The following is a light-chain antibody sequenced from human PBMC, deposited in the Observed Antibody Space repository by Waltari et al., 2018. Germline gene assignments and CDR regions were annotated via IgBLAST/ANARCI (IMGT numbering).Light chain of an antibody. CDR1: QSGSRS. V-gene: IGKV3-20*01. Sequence: EIVLTQSPGTLSLSPGERATLSCRASQSGSRSLAWYQQKPGQAPRLLIYDASTRATGIPDRFSGSGSGTDFSLTISRLEPEDFAVYYCQKYVSLPATFGQGTKVEIK. CDR2: DAS. J-gene: IGKJ1*01. CDR3: QKYVSLPAT.